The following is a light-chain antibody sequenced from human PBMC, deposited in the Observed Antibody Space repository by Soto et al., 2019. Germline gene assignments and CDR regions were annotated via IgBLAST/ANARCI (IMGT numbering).Light chain of an antibody. J-gene: IGLJ1*01. CDR3: AAWDDSLNGYV. Sequence: QSALTQPPSASGSPVQRVTMSCSGSSSNIGSNAVNWYQQLPGTAPTLLIYSNNERPSGVPDRFSGSKSGTSASLAISGLQSEDAADYYCAAWDDSLNGYVFGTGTKVTVL. V-gene: IGLV1-44*01. CDR2: SNN. CDR1: SSNIGSNA.